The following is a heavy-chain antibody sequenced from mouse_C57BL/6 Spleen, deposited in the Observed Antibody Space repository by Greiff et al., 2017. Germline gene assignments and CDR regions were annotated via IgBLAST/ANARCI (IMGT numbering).Heavy chain of an antibody. J-gene: IGHJ4*01. CDR2: FHPYNDDT. CDR1: GYTFTTYP. D-gene: IGHD2-4*01. CDR3: ARAYYDYGGYAMDY. Sequence: QVQLRQSGAELVKPGASVKMSCKASGYTFTTYPIEWMKQNHGKSLEWIGNFHPYNDDTKYNEKFKGKATLTVEKSTSTVYLELSRLTSDDSAVYYCARAYYDYGGYAMDYWGQGTSVTVSS. V-gene: IGHV1-47*01.